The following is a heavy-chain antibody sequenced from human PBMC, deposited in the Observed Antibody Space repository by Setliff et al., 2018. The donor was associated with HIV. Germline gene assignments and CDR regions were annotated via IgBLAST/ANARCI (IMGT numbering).Heavy chain of an antibody. CDR3: ARDPGYYYDSSGYSYYYMDV. V-gene: IGHV4-61*01. CDR2: IYYSGST. J-gene: IGHJ6*03. Sequence: SETLSLTCTVSGGSVGNGSFYWSWVRQPPGKGLEWIGYIYYSGSTTYNPSLKSRVTISINTSKNQFSLKLSSVTAADTAVYYCARDPGYYYDSSGYSYYYMDVWGKGTTVTVSS. CDR1: GGSVGNGSFY. D-gene: IGHD3-22*01.